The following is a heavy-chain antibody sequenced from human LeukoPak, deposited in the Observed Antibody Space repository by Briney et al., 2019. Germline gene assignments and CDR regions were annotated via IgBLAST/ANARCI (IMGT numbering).Heavy chain of an antibody. D-gene: IGHD2-15*01. V-gene: IGHV3-30*03. CDR2: ISYDGSNK. CDR3: ARDGDIVVVVAAPTFDY. Sequence: GGSLRLSCAASGFTFSSYGMHWVRQAPGKGLEWVAVISYDGSNKYYADSVKGRFTISRDNSKNTLYLQMNSLRAEDTAVYYCARDGDIVVVVAAPTFDYWGQGTLVTVSS. CDR1: GFTFSSYG. J-gene: IGHJ4*02.